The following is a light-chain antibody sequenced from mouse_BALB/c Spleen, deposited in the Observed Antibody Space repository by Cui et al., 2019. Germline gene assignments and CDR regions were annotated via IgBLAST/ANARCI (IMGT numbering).Light chain of an antibody. Sequence: QIVLTQSPAIISASPGEKVTMTCSASSSGSYMHWYQQKSGTSPKRWIYDTSKLASGVPARFSGSGSGTSYSLTISSMEAEDAATYYCQQWSSNPPTFGAGTKLELK. CDR1: SSGSY. V-gene: IGKV4-59*01. J-gene: IGKJ5*01. CDR3: QQWSSNPPT. CDR2: DTS.